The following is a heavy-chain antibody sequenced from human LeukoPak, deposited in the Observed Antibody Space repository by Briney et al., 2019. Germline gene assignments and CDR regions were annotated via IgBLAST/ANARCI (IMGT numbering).Heavy chain of an antibody. CDR3: ARVMGGYSYVPLDY. V-gene: IGHV4-59*01. Sequence: SETLSLTCTVSGGSISSYYWSWIRQPPGKGLEWMGYIYYRGSTNYNPSLKSRVTISVDTSKNQFSLNLSSVTAADTAVYYCARVMGGYSYVPLDYWGQGTLVTVSS. CDR1: GGSISSYY. CDR2: IYYRGST. J-gene: IGHJ4*01. D-gene: IGHD5-18*01.